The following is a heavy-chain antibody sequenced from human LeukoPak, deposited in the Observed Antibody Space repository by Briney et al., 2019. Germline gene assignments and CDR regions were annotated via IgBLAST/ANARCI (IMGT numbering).Heavy chain of an antibody. CDR2: ISGSGGST. CDR1: LFTFSTDA. Sequence: VGSLRLSSAPSLFTFSTDAMSSGPQAPGTRLGWVSDISGSGGSTYYADSVKGRFTISRDNSKNTLYLQMNSLRAEDTAVYYCAKSSGWYRGGYDYWGQGTLVTVSS. D-gene: IGHD6-19*01. J-gene: IGHJ4*02. V-gene: IGHV3-23*01. CDR3: AKSSGWYRGGYDY.